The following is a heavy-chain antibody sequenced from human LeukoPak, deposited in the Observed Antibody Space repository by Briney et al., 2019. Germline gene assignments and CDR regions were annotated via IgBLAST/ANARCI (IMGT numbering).Heavy chain of an antibody. V-gene: IGHV3-33*01. CDR1: GFTFSSYG. D-gene: IGHD3-22*01. Sequence: GGSLRLSCAASGFTFSSYGMHWVRQAPGKGLEWVAVIWYDGSNKYYADSVKGRFTISGDNSKNTLYLQMNSLRAEDTAVYYCARDRFRLPPYYYDSSGFDYWGQGTLVTVSS. CDR2: IWYDGSNK. J-gene: IGHJ4*02. CDR3: ARDRFRLPPYYYDSSGFDY.